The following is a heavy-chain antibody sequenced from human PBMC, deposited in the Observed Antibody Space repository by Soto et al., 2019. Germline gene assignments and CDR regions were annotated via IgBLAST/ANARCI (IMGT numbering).Heavy chain of an antibody. D-gene: IGHD3-22*01. CDR3: ARDYYYDSSGPYGMDV. V-gene: IGHV4-34*01. CDR1: GGSFSGYY. J-gene: IGHJ6*02. CDR2: INHSGST. Sequence: PSETLSLTCAVYGGSFSGYYWSWIRQPPGKGLEWIGEINHSGSTNYNPSLKSRVTISVDTSKNQFSLKLSSVTAADTAVYYCARDYYYDSSGPYGMDVWGQGTTVTVSS.